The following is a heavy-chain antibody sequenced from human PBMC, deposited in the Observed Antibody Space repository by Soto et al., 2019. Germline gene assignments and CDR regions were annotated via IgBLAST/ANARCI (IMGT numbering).Heavy chain of an antibody. J-gene: IGHJ4*02. Sequence: ASVKVSCKASGYTFTGNYMHWVRQAPGRGLEWMALINPTTGGTQYAQKFQGRVTVTWDTSISTAYMDLSGLRSDDTATYYCARGYCSAIGCSHYFDYWGQGTLVTVSS. CDR2: INPTTGGT. V-gene: IGHV1-2*02. CDR3: ARGYCSAIGCSHYFDY. CDR1: GYTFTGNY. D-gene: IGHD2-2*01.